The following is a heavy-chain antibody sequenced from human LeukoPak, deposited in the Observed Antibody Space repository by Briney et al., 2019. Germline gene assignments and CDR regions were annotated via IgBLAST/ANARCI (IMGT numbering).Heavy chain of an antibody. CDR3: ARGLTYYYGSGSSSFDY. J-gene: IGHJ4*02. D-gene: IGHD3-10*01. CDR1: EGTFSSYA. CDR2: IIPIFGTA. Sequence: ASVKVSCKASEGTFSSYAISWVRQAPGQGLEWMGGIIPIFGTANYAQKFQGRVTITADESTSTAYMELSSLRSEDTAVYYCARGLTYYYGSGSSSFDYWGQGTLVTVSS. V-gene: IGHV1-69*01.